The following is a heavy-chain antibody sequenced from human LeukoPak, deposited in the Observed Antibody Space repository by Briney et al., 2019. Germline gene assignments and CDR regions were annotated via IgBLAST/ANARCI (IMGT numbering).Heavy chain of an antibody. V-gene: IGHV3-21*01. CDR1: GFTFSSYS. J-gene: IGHJ4*02. CDR2: ISSSSSYI. D-gene: IGHD6-6*01. CDR3: ARGFKPSSSSGLVDY. Sequence: GGSLRLSCAASGFTFSSYSMNWVRQAPGKGLEWVSSISSSSSYIYYADSVKGRFTISRDNAKNSLYLQMNSLRAEDTAVYYCARGFKPSSSSGLVDYWGQGTLVTVSS.